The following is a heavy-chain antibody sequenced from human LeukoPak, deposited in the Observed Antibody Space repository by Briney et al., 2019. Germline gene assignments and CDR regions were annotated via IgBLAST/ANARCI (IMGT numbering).Heavy chain of an antibody. Sequence: GSLRLSCEASGFTLSNYGMDWVRQAPGKGLEWVSSISSSSSAYIYYADSVRGRFTISRDNAKNSLYLQMNSLRAEDTAVYYCARELSSQGYYFDLWGQGSVVTVSS. V-gene: IGHV3-21*01. CDR1: GFTLSNYG. CDR3: ARELSSQGYYFDL. J-gene: IGHJ4*02. CDR2: ISSSSSAYI. D-gene: IGHD2-2*01.